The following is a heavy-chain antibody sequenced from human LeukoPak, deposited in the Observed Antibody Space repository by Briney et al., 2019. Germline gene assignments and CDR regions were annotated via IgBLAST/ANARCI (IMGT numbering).Heavy chain of an antibody. CDR3: ARDRRVWGIGAAGTPYYFDY. Sequence: ASVTVSFKASGYTFTNYGISWVRQAPGQGLEWMGWISAYNGNTNYAQKLQGRVTMTTDTSTSTAYMELRSLRSDDTAVYYCARDRRVWGIGAAGTPYYFDYWGQGTLVTVSS. CDR2: ISAYNGNT. D-gene: IGHD6-13*01. J-gene: IGHJ4*02. V-gene: IGHV1-18*01. CDR1: GYTFTNYG.